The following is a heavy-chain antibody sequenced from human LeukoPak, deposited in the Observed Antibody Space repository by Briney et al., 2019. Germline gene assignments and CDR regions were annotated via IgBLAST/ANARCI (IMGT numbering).Heavy chain of an antibody. CDR2: ITSSSTYI. V-gene: IGHV3-21*01. Sequence: GGSLRLSCAASGFTFSTYSMNWVRQAPGRGLEWVSSITSSSTYIYYADSVKGRFTISRENAKNSLYLQMNSLRAGDTAVYYCARGFSGEIGYYYYYMDVWGKGTTVTVSS. CDR1: GFTFSTYS. J-gene: IGHJ6*03. D-gene: IGHD7-27*01. CDR3: ARGFSGEIGYYYYYMDV.